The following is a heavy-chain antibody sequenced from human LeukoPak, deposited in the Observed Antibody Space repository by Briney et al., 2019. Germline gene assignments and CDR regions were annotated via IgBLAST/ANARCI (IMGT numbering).Heavy chain of an antibody. Sequence: GGSLRLSCAASGFTFDDYAMHWVRQAPGKGLEWVSGISWNSGSIGYADSVKGRSTISRDNAKNSLYLQMNSLRAEDTALYYCAKDNGAVAACFDYWGQGTLVTVSS. CDR3: AKDNGAVAACFDY. V-gene: IGHV3-9*01. CDR1: GFTFDDYA. J-gene: IGHJ4*02. CDR2: ISWNSGSI. D-gene: IGHD6-19*01.